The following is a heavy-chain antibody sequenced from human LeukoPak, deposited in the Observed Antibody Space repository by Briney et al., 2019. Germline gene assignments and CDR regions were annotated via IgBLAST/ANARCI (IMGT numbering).Heavy chain of an antibody. Sequence: GGSLRLSCTASGFSFSNAWMSWVRQAPGKGLEWVANIDQDGGEKYYVDSVKGRFTIFRDNSKNSLFLQTNSLSPEDTAVYYCAKTGTYFDFDYWGQGALVTVCS. CDR3: AKTGTYFDFDY. V-gene: IGHV3-7*01. J-gene: IGHJ4*02. D-gene: IGHD1-26*01. CDR1: GFSFSNAW. CDR2: IDQDGGEK.